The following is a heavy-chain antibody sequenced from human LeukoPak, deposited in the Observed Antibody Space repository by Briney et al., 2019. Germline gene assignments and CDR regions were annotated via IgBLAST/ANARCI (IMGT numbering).Heavy chain of an antibody. J-gene: IGHJ4*02. CDR2: ISSSSSTI. D-gene: IGHD1-26*01. V-gene: IGHV3-48*01. Sequence: PGGSLRLSCAASGFTFSSYSMSWVRQAPGKGLEWVSYISSSSSTIYYADSAKGRFTISRDNAKNSLYLQMNSLRAEDTAVYYCARLGGSKQGYWGQGTLVTVSS. CDR1: GFTFSSYS. CDR3: ARLGGSKQGY.